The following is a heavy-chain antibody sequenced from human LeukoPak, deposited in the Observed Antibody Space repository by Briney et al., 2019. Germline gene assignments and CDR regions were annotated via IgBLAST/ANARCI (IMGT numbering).Heavy chain of an antibody. D-gene: IGHD6-19*01. J-gene: IGHJ4*02. CDR2: IYDSGST. Sequence: SETLSLTCTVSGGSISSYYWSWIRQPPGKGLEWIGSIYDSGSTYYNPSLKSRVTISVDTSKNQFSLKLNSVTAADTAVYYCARQRGSSGWSKYYWGQGTLVTVSS. CDR3: ARQRGSSGWSKYY. V-gene: IGHV4-59*05. CDR1: GGSISSYY.